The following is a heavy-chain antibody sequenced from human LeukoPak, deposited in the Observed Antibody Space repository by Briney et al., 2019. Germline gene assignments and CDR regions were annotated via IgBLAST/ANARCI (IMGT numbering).Heavy chain of an antibody. D-gene: IGHD1-14*01. J-gene: IGHJ4*02. CDR1: GGSISSSSFY. Sequence: TSEPLSLTCTVSGGSISSSSFYWGWIRQPPGKGLEWIGSIYYSGNTYYNPSLKSRVTISVDTSKNQFSLKLSSVTAADTAVYYCARLNQGNRFDYWGQGTLVTVSS. V-gene: IGHV4-39*01. CDR2: IYYSGNT. CDR3: ARLNQGNRFDY.